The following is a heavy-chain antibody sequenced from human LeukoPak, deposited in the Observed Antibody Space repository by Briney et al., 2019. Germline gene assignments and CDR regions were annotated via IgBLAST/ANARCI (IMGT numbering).Heavy chain of an antibody. Sequence: PEASVKVSCKASGGTFSSYAISWVRQAPGQGLEWMGGIIPIFGTANYAQKFQGRVTITTDESTSTAYMELSSLRSEDTAVYYCARDSGYLRTHTNWFDPWGQGTLVTVSS. CDR3: ARDSGYLRTHTNWFDP. J-gene: IGHJ5*02. D-gene: IGHD5-12*01. CDR2: IIPIFGTA. CDR1: GGTFSSYA. V-gene: IGHV1-69*05.